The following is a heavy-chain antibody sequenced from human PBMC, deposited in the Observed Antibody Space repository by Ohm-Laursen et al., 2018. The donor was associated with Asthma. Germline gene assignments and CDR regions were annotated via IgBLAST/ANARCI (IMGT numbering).Heavy chain of an antibody. J-gene: IGHJ6*02. CDR1: GGTFSSYA. V-gene: IGHV1-69*13. Sequence: SVKVSCKVSGGTFSSYAISWVRQAPGQGLEWMGGIIPIFGKANYAQKFQGSVTITADESTSTAYMELSSLKSEDTAVYYCARDSLNIVVVPATMGYYGMDVWGQGTTVTVSS. CDR2: IIPIFGKA. CDR3: ARDSLNIVVVPATMGYYGMDV. D-gene: IGHD2-2*01.